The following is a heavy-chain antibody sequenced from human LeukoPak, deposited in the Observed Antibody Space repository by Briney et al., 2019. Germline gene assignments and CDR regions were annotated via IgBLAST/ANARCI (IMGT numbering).Heavy chain of an antibody. J-gene: IGHJ5*01. CDR3: ARDRAVTQVWVEFDS. Sequence: PGGSLRLSCAGSGFSVSNYYMNWVRQAPGKGLEWVSLIRDSGETFYADSVKGRFTISRDNSKNTVYLQMNRLRVGDTAVYFCARDRAVTQVWVEFDSWGQGTLVTVSS. CDR1: GFSVSNYY. V-gene: IGHV3-66*03. D-gene: IGHD3-16*01. CDR2: IRDSGET.